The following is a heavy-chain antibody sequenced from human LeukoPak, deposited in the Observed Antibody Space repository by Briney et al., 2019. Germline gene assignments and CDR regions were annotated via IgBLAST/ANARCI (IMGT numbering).Heavy chain of an antibody. CDR3: ARVRITEI. J-gene: IGHJ3*02. Sequence: TSETLSLTCTVSGGSISSGSYYWSWIRQPAGKGLEWIGRIYTSGSTNYNPSLKSRVTISVDTSKNQFSLKLSSVTAADTAVYYCARVRITEIWGQGTMVTVSS. CDR2: IYTSGST. CDR1: GGSISSGSYY. V-gene: IGHV4-61*02. D-gene: IGHD3-16*01.